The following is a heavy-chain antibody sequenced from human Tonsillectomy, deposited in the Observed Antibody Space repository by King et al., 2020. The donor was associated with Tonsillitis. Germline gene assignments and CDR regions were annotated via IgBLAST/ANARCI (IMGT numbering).Heavy chain of an antibody. V-gene: IGHV3-73*02. Sequence: VQLVESGGGLVQPGGSLKLSCAASGFTISGSAMHWVRQASGKGLEWVGRIRSKANSYATAYAASAKGRVTISRDDSKNTAYLPMNSLETEDTAVYYFTRQYYDFWCGLLNKNNWFDPWGQGTLVTVSS. CDR3: TRQYYDFWCGLLNKNNWFDP. CDR1: GFTISGSA. CDR2: IRSKANSYAT. J-gene: IGHJ5*02. D-gene: IGHD3-3*01.